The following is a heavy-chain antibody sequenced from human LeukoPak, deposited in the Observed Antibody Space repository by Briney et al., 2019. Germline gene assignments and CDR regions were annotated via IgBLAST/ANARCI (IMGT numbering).Heavy chain of an antibody. CDR1: GFTVSSNY. CDR3: ASQPRYCSSTSCYRVHFDY. V-gene: IGHV3-66*04. D-gene: IGHD2-2*01. Sequence: PGGSLRLSCAASGFTVSSNYMSWVRQAPGKGLEWVSVIYSGGSTYYADSVKGRFTISRDNAKNSLYLQMNSLRAEDTAVYYCASQPRYCSSTSCYRVHFDYWGQGTLVTVSS. J-gene: IGHJ4*02. CDR2: IYSGGST.